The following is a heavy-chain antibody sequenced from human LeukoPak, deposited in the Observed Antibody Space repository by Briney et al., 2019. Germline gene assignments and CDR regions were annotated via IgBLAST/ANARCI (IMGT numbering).Heavy chain of an antibody. V-gene: IGHV1-18*01. CDR3: ARAPRFDRSPFDY. Sequence: ASVKVSCKASGGTFSSYAISWVRQAPGQGLEWMGWISAYNGNTNYAQKLQGRVTMTTDTSASTAYMELRSLRSDDTAVYYCARAPRFDRSPFDYWGQGTLVTVSS. D-gene: IGHD3-3*01. CDR2: ISAYNGNT. J-gene: IGHJ4*02. CDR1: GGTFSSYA.